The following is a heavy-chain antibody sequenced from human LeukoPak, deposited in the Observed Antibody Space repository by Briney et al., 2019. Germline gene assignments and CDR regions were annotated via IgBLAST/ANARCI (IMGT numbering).Heavy chain of an antibody. CDR2: IWYDGSKQ. V-gene: IGHV3-33*01. Sequence: PGGSLRLSCAASGITFRSYGVHWVRQAPGKGLEWVALIWYDGSKQYYGDSVKGRFNISRDNSKNMLYLEMHSLRAEDTAIYYCASGTIPFTFGEIWSLDYWGQGTLVTVSS. J-gene: IGHJ4*02. D-gene: IGHD3-16*01. CDR3: ASGTIPFTFGEIWSLDY. CDR1: GITFRSYG.